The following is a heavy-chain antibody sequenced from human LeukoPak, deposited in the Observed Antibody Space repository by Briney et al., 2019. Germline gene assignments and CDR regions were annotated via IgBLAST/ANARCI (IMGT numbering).Heavy chain of an antibody. CDR1: GGTFSSYT. CDR2: IIPILGIT. D-gene: IGHD3-3*01. CDR3: ARSRYVLRFLEWLRPAHFDY. Sequence: ASVKVSCKASGGTFSSYTISWGRQAPGQGLEWMGRIIPILGITNYAQKFQSRVTITADKSTRTAYMQMSSPRSADTAVYYCARSRYVLRFLEWLRPAHFDYWGQGTLVTVSS. V-gene: IGHV1-69*02. J-gene: IGHJ4*02.